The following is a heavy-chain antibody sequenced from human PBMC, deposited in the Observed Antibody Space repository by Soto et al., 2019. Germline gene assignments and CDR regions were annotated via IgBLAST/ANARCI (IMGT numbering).Heavy chain of an antibody. CDR3: AKGRSGYYALNFYFYMDA. V-gene: IGHV3-30*18. CDR1: GFNFGNFA. J-gene: IGHJ6*03. Sequence: QVQVVESGGGVVQCGKSLRLSCAASGFNFGNFAMHWVRQTPGGGLEWVAVISENGRTKYYGDSVKGRLTISRDNSRNTVVLQMNSLRPEDTAVYFCAKGRSGYYALNFYFYMDAWGKGTTVAVSS. CDR2: ISENGRTK. D-gene: IGHD3-3*01.